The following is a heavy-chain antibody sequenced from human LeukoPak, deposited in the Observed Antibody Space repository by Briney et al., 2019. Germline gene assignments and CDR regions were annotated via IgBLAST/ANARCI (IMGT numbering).Heavy chain of an antibody. J-gene: IGHJ2*01. CDR3: ARRAADNWYFDL. CDR1: GGSISSYY. Sequence: SETLSLTCTVSGGSISSYYWSWIRQPPGKGLEWIGYIYYSGSTNYNPSLKSRVTISVDTSKNQFSLELSSVTAADTAVYYCARRAADNWYFDLWGRGTLVTVSS. V-gene: IGHV4-59*01. D-gene: IGHD6-13*01. CDR2: IYYSGST.